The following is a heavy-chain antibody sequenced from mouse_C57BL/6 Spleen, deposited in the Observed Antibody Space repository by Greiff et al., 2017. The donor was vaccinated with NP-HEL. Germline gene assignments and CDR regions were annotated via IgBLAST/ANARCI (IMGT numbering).Heavy chain of an antibody. Sequence: QVQLKESGAELARPGASVKLSCKASGYTFTSYGISWVKQRPGQGLEWIGEIYPRSGNTYYNEKFKGKATLTADKSSSTAYMELRSLTSEDSAVYFCARRTTVVAPYYFDYWGQGTTLTVSS. J-gene: IGHJ2*01. CDR1: GYTFTSYG. CDR2: IYPRSGNT. CDR3: ARRTTVVAPYYFDY. D-gene: IGHD1-1*01. V-gene: IGHV1-81*01.